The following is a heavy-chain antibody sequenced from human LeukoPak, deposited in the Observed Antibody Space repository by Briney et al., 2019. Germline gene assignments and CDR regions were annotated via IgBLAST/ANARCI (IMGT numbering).Heavy chain of an antibody. CDR2: IYYSGST. J-gene: IGHJ4*02. D-gene: IGHD5-24*01. CDR3: ARTATIDFYFDY. CDR1: GGSISSYY. Sequence: ASETLSLTCTVSGGSISSYYWSWIRQPPGKGLEWIGYIYYSGSTNYNPSLKSRVTISVDTSKNQFSLKLSSVTAADTAVYYCARTATIDFYFDYWGQGTLVTVSS. V-gene: IGHV4-59*01.